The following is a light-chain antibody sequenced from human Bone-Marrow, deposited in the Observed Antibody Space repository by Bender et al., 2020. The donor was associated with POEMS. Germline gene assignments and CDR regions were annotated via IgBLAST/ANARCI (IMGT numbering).Light chain of an antibody. CDR1: NSDVGRYDY. J-gene: IGLJ1*01. Sequence: QSALTQPRSVSGSPGQSVTISCTGSNSDVGRYDYVSWYQQHPGNAPKLVIYEVSERPSGVSNRFSGSKSGNTASLTISGLQAEDEADYYCSSYAGTNNYVFGTGTKVTVL. V-gene: IGLV2-11*01. CDR3: SSYAGTNNYV. CDR2: EVS.